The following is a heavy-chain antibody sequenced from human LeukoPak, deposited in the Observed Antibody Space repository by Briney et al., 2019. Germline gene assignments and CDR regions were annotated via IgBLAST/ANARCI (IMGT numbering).Heavy chain of an antibody. CDR3: TRDRGDGYIYFDY. Sequence: GGSLRLSCAASGFTFSSYGMHWVRQAPGKGLEWVAVISYDGSNKYYADSVKGRFTISRDNSKNTLYLQMNSLRAEDTAAYYCTRDRGDGYIYFDYWGQGTLVTVSS. CDR2: ISYDGSNK. V-gene: IGHV3-30*03. J-gene: IGHJ4*02. CDR1: GFTFSSYG. D-gene: IGHD5-24*01.